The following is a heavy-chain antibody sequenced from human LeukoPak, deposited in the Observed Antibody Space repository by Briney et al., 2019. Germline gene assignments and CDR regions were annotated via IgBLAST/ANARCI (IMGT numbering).Heavy chain of an antibody. Sequence: GGSLRLSCAASGFTFSSYEINWVRRAPGKGLEWVSYISSSGSTIYYADSVKGRFTISRDNAKNSLYLQMNSLRAEDTAVYYCARAYYDILTGYYWYYFDYWGQGTLVTVSS. V-gene: IGHV3-48*03. CDR3: ARAYYDILTGYYWYYFDY. CDR1: GFTFSSYE. CDR2: ISSSGSTI. J-gene: IGHJ4*02. D-gene: IGHD3-9*01.